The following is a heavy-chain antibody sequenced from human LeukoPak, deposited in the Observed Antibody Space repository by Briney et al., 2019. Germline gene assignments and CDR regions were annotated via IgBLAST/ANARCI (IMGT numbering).Heavy chain of an antibody. CDR1: GFTFSSYW. CDR3: ARANVGYWYFDL. J-gene: IGHJ2*01. CDR2: INSDGSDT. D-gene: IGHD3-10*02. Sequence: GGSLRLSCAGSGFTFSSYWMHWVRQAPGKGLVWVSRINSDGSDTIYADSVKGRFTISRDNAKNTLYLQMNSLRAGDTAVYYCARANVGYWYFDLWGRGTLVTVSS. V-gene: IGHV3-74*01.